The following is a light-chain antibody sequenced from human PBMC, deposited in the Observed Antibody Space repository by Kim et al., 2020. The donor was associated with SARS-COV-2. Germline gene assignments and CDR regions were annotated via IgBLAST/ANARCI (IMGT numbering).Light chain of an antibody. CDR3: QQSYSVPI. CDR2: TAS. V-gene: IGKV1-39*01. CDR1: QTMNNY. J-gene: IGKJ5*01. Sequence: DSQLTQSPSSLSASVGDRVTITCRTSQTMNNYLNWYQQTPGKAPKLLIYTASTLQDGVPSRFSGNRSGTDYTLTISSLQPEDFATYICQQSYSVPIFGQGTRLEIK.